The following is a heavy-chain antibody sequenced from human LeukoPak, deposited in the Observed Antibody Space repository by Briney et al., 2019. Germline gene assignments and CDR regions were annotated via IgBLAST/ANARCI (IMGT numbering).Heavy chain of an antibody. CDR1: KFTFSSYD. CDR3: AKGGHSSGWPNWLDP. J-gene: IGHJ5*02. Sequence: GGSLRLSCAASKFTFSSYDMRWVRQAPGKGLEWVAFIRYDGSDKYFADFVKGRFTISRDNSNNTVYLQMNSLRTEDTAVYHCAKGGHSSGWPNWLDPWGQGTLVTVSS. D-gene: IGHD6-19*01. CDR2: IRYDGSDK. V-gene: IGHV3-30*02.